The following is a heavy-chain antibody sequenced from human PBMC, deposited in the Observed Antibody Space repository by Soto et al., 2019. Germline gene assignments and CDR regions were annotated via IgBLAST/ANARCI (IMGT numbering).Heavy chain of an antibody. Sequence: VGSLRLSCAASGFTFSSYWMSWVRQAPGKGLEWVANIKQDGSEKYYVDSVKGRFTISRDNAKNSLYLQMNSLRAEDTAVYYCARDTNYDFWSGYHLFDYWGQGTLVTVPS. D-gene: IGHD3-3*01. V-gene: IGHV3-7*03. CDR3: ARDTNYDFWSGYHLFDY. J-gene: IGHJ4*02. CDR1: GFTFSSYW. CDR2: IKQDGSEK.